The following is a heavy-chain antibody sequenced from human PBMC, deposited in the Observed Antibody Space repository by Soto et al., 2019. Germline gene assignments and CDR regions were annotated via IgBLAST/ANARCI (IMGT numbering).Heavy chain of an antibody. CDR3: ARWTAAGTADAFDI. CDR2: IKQDGSEK. CDR1: GFTFSSYW. V-gene: IGHV3-7*01. J-gene: IGHJ3*02. Sequence: GGSLRLSCAASGFTFSSYWMSWVRQAPGKGLEWVANIKQDGSEKYYVDSVKGRFTISRDNAKNSLYLQMNSLRAEDTAVYYCARWTAAGTADAFDIWGQGTMGTVSS. D-gene: IGHD6-13*01.